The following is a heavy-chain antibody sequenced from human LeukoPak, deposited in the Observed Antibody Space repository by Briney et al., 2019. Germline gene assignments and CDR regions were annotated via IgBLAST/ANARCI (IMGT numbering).Heavy chain of an antibody. D-gene: IGHD6-19*01. CDR3: ARTGYSSGWFNDH. CDR2: IYNDGST. CDR1: GFSVRTHY. J-gene: IGHJ4*02. Sequence: GGSLRLSCVVSGFSVRTHYMSWVRQAAAKGLEWVSVIYNDGSTYYSDSVKGRFAISRDNSKNALYLQMNSLRVDDTAVYYCARTGYSSGWFNDHWGQGTLVTVSS. V-gene: IGHV3-53*01.